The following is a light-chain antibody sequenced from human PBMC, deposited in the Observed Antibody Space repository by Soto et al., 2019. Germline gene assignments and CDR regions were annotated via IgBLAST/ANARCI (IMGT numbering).Light chain of an antibody. J-gene: IGLJ1*01. V-gene: IGLV2-14*03. CDR1: SSDVGSYNY. Sequence: QSVLTQPASVSGSPGQSIAISCTGTSSDVGSYNYVSWYQHHPGKAPKVMIYDVSSRPSGVSNRFSGSKSGNTASLTISGLQAEXEADYYCISYTTISTYVFGTGTKLTVL. CDR3: ISYTTISTYV. CDR2: DVS.